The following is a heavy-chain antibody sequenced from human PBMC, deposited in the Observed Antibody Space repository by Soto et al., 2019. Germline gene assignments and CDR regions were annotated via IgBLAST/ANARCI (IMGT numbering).Heavy chain of an antibody. V-gene: IGHV1-46*01. J-gene: IGHJ6*02. Sequence: GASVKVSCKASGYTFTSYYMHWVRQAPGQGLEWMGIINPSGGSTSYAQKFQGRVTMTRDTSTSTVYMELSSLRSEDTAVYYCARDLAHGYYDSLTALWTGGMDVWGQGTTVTFSS. CDR1: GYTFTSYY. CDR3: ARDLAHGYYDSLTALWTGGMDV. D-gene: IGHD3-9*01. CDR2: INPSGGST.